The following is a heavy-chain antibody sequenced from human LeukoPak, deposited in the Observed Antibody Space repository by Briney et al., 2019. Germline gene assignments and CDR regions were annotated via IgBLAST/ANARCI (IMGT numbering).Heavy chain of an antibody. CDR1: GFTFDDYA. Sequence: GGSLRLSCAASGFTFDDYAMNWVRQAPGKGLEWVSSISSSSSYIYYADSVKGRFTISRDNAKNSLYLQMNSLRAEDTAVYYCARGPKLGYYDSSGYKVSAFDIWGQGTMVTVSS. CDR3: ARGPKLGYYDSSGYKVSAFDI. CDR2: ISSSSSYI. V-gene: IGHV3-21*01. D-gene: IGHD3-22*01. J-gene: IGHJ3*02.